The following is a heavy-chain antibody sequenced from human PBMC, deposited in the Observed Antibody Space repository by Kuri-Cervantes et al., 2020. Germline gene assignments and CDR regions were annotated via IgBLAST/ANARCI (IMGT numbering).Heavy chain of an antibody. CDR1: GYSISSGYY. V-gene: IGHV4-38-2*02. CDR3: ARGNKGRVVAATSFDY. D-gene: IGHD2-15*01. Sequence: GSLRLSCTVSGYSISSGYYWGWIRQPPGKGLEWIGSIYHSGSTYYNPSLKSRVTISVDTSKNQFSLKLRSVTAADTAVYYCARGNKGRVVAATSFDYWGLGTLVTVSS. J-gene: IGHJ4*02. CDR2: IYHSGST.